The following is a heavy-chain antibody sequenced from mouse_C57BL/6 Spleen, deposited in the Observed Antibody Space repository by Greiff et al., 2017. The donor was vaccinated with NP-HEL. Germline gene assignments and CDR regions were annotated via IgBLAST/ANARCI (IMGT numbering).Heavy chain of an antibody. CDR3: ARSLAMDY. CDR1: GFTFSSYG. J-gene: IGHJ4*01. V-gene: IGHV5-6*01. Sequence: EVQVVESGGDLVKPGGSLKLSCAASGFTFSSYGLSWVRQTPDQRLEWVATISSGGSYTYYPDSVKGRFTISRDNAKNTLYLQMSSLKSEDTAMYYCARSLAMDYWGQGTSVTVSS. CDR2: ISSGGSYT.